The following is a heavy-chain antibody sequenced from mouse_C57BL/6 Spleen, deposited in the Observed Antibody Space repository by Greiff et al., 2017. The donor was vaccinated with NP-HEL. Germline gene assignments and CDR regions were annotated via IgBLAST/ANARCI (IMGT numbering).Heavy chain of an antibody. CDR2: ISGGGGNT. CDR3: ARHVYYGSSPWFAC. V-gene: IGHV5-9*01. CDR1: GFTFSSYT. J-gene: IGHJ3*01. D-gene: IGHD1-1*01. Sequence: EVMLVESGGGLVKPGGSLKLSCAASGFTFSSYTMSWVRQTPEKRLEWVATISGGGGNTYYPDSVKGRFTMSRDNTKNTLYLQVSSLRSEDTALYYCARHVYYGSSPWFACWGQGTLVTVTA.